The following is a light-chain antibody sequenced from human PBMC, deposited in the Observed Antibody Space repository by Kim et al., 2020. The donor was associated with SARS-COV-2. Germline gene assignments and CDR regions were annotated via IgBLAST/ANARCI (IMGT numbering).Light chain of an antibody. Sequence: SYELTQPPSVSVAPGKTARITCGGNNIGTKSVHWYQQSPGQAPVLVIYYDSDRPSGIPERFSGSNSGNTATLTISRVEAGDEADYYCQVWDRSSDHPVFG. J-gene: IGLJ2*01. V-gene: IGLV3-21*04. CDR2: YDS. CDR1: NIGTKS. CDR3: QVWDRSSDHPV.